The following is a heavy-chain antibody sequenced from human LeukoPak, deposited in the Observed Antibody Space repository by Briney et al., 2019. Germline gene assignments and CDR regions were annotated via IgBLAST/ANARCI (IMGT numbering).Heavy chain of an antibody. CDR1: GGSISSSSYY. J-gene: IGHJ4*02. V-gene: IGHV4-39*01. CDR3: AIVMVFRVGITPPFDY. CDR2: IYYSGST. D-gene: IGHD3-3*01. Sequence: SETLSLTCTVSGGSISSSSYYWGWIRQPPGKGLEWIGSIYYSGSTYYNPSLKSRVTISVDTSKNQFSLKLSSVTTADTAVYYCAIVMVFRVGITPPFDYWGQGTLFTVSS.